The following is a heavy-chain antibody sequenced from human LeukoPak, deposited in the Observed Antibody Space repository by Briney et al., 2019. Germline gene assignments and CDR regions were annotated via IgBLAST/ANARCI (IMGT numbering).Heavy chain of an antibody. J-gene: IGHJ4*02. CDR2: IRYDGSNK. Sequence: RTGGSLRLSCAASGFTFSSYSMNWVRQAPGKGLEWVAFIRYDGSNKYYADSVKGRFTISRDNSKNTLYLQINSLRAEDTAVYYCAKTSGSYRPPIDYWGQGTLVTVSS. V-gene: IGHV3-30*02. CDR3: AKTSGSYRPPIDY. D-gene: IGHD1-26*01. CDR1: GFTFSSYS.